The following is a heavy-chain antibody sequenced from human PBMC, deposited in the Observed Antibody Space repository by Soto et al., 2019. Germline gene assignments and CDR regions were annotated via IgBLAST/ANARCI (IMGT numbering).Heavy chain of an antibody. CDR1: GYTFSGYY. D-gene: IGHD6-19*01. V-gene: IGHV1-2*02. Sequence: ASVKVSCKASGYTFSGYYMHWVRQAPGQGLEWMGWINPNSGGTKSTEKFQGRVTMTRDTSISTAYMELSRMTSDDTAVYYYASAAVTGTTGLDFWGQGTQVTVSS. CDR3: ASAAVTGTTGLDF. CDR2: INPNSGGT. J-gene: IGHJ4*02.